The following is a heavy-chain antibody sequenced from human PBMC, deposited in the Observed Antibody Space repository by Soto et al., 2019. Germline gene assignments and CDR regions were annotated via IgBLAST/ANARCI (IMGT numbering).Heavy chain of an antibody. CDR2: IIPIFGTA. J-gene: IGHJ6*02. V-gene: IGHV1-69*13. CDR3: ARDRWYYDILTGYPYYYYGMDV. CDR1: GGTFSSYA. Sequence: SVKVSCKDSGGTFSSYAIRWVRQAPGQGLEWMGGIIPIFGTANYAQKFQGRVTITADESTSTAYMELSSLRSEDTAVYYCARDRWYYDILTGYPYYYYGMDVWGQGTTVTVSS. D-gene: IGHD3-9*01.